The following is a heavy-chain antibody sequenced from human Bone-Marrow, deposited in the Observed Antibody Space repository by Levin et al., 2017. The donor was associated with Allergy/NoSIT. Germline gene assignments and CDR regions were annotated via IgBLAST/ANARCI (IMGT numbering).Heavy chain of an antibody. CDR1: GASISSSNY. CDR2: ISLGGST. CDR3: AKHCSGGRCYHGLDF. V-gene: IGHV4-4*02. Sequence: SETLSLTCAVSGASISSSNYWSWVRQPPDKGLEWIGQISLGGSTSYNPSLKSRVTISIDTSNNQLSLRLSSVTAADTALYFCAKHCSGGRCYHGLDFWGQGTLVTVSS. J-gene: IGHJ4*02. D-gene: IGHD2-15*01.